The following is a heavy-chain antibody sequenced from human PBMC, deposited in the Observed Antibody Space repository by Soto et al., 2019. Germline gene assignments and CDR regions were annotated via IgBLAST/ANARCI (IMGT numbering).Heavy chain of an antibody. CDR2: ISGSGGGT. J-gene: IGHJ4*02. CDR3: ARESDH. Sequence: VGSLRLSCAASGFTFSSYAMSWVRQAPGKGLEWVSTISGSGGGTYYADSMKGRFTISRDNSKNTLYLQMYSLRVEDTAVYYCARESDHWGQGTLVTVSS. CDR1: GFTFSSYA. V-gene: IGHV3-23*01.